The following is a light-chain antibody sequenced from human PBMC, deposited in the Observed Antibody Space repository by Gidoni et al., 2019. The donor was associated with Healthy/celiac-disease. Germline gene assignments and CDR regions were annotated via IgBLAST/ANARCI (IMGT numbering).Light chain of an antibody. CDR3: QQYYSTRT. V-gene: IGKV4-1*01. CDR2: WAS. J-gene: IGKJ1*01. Sequence: DIVMTQSPDSRLQTPERATINCKSSQSVLYSSNNKNYLAWYQQKPGQPPKLLIYWASTRESGVPDRFSGSGSGTDFTLTISSLQAEDVAVYYCQQYYSTRTFGQXTKVEIK. CDR1: QSVLYSSNNKNY.